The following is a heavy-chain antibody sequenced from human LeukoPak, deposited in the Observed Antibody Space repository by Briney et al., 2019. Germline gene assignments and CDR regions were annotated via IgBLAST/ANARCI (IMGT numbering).Heavy chain of an antibody. J-gene: IGHJ3*02. CDR3: ARELNWNPEGAFDAFDI. CDR2: IYYSGST. CDR1: GGSISSYY. Sequence: KSSETLSLTCTVSGGSISSYYWSWIRQPPGKGLEWIGYIYYSGSTNYNPSLKSRVTISVDTSKNQFSLKLSSVTAADTAVYYCARELNWNPEGAFDAFDIWGQGTMVTVSS. D-gene: IGHD1-20*01. V-gene: IGHV4-59*01.